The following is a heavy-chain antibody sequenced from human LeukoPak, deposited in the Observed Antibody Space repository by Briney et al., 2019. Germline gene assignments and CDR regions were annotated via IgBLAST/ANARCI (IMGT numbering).Heavy chain of an antibody. CDR1: GGTFSSYA. J-gene: IGHJ4*02. CDR3: ARVPAFYGDYDFDY. V-gene: IGHV1-8*02. Sequence: ASVKVSCKASGGTFSSYAINWVRQATGQGLEWMGWMNPNSGNTGYAQKFQGRVTMTRNTSISTAYMELSSLRSEDTAVYYCARVPAFYGDYDFDYWGQGTLVTVSS. D-gene: IGHD4-17*01. CDR2: MNPNSGNT.